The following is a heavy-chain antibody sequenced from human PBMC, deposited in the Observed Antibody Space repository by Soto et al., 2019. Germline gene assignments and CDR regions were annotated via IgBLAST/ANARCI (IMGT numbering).Heavy chain of an antibody. CDR3: ARGITLPTPLDY. CDR2: INAGNGNT. V-gene: IGHV1-3*01. D-gene: IGHD1-20*01. J-gene: IGHJ4*02. CDR1: GYTFTSYA. Sequence: GXSVKVSFNASGYTFTSYAMHLLRHAPGQRLEWMGWINAGNGNTKYSQKFQGRVTITRDTSGSTAYMELSSMRSEDTAVYYCARGITLPTPLDYWGQGTLVTVSS.